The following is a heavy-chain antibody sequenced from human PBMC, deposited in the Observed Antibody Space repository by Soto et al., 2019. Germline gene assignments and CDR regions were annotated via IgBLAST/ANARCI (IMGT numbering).Heavy chain of an antibody. CDR2: IYYSGST. V-gene: IGHV4-59*12. J-gene: IGHJ4*02. CDR3: AKDPESEIQWFYYFES. CDR1: GGSISSYY. Sequence: SETLSLTCTVSGGSISSYYWSWIRQPPGKGLEWIGYIYYSGSTNYNPSLKSRVTISVDTSKNQFSLKLSSVTAADTAVYYCAKDPESEIQWFYYFESWGQGTLVTVSS. D-gene: IGHD3-10*01.